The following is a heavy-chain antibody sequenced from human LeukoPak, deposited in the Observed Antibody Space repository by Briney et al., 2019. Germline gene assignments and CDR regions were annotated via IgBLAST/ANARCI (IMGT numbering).Heavy chain of an antibody. D-gene: IGHD6-19*01. J-gene: IGHJ4*02. CDR2: ISYDGSNK. Sequence: GRSLRLSCAASGFTFSSYGMHLVRQAPGKGLEWVAVISYDGSNKYSADSVKGRFTISRDNSKNTLYLQMNSLRAEDTAVYYCAKDRRSSGWVFDYWGQGTLVTVSS. CDR1: GFTFSSYG. CDR3: AKDRRSSGWVFDY. V-gene: IGHV3-30*18.